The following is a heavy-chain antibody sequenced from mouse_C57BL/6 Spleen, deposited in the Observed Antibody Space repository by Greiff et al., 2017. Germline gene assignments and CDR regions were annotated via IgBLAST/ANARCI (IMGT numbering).Heavy chain of an antibody. CDR3: AGELGPYYYAMDY. J-gene: IGHJ4*01. Sequence: EVMLVEPGGGLVKPGGSLKLSCAASGFTFSDYGMHWVRQAPEKGLEWVAYISSGSSTIYYADTVKGRFTISRDNAKNTLFLQMTSLRSEDTAMDYCAGELGPYYYAMDYWGQGTSVTVSS. V-gene: IGHV5-17*01. CDR1: GFTFSDYG. D-gene: IGHD4-1*01. CDR2: ISSGSSTI.